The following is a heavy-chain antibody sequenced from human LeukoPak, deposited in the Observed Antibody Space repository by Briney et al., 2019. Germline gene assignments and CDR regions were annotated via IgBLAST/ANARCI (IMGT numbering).Heavy chain of an antibody. CDR2: IYHSGST. CDR3: ARDPTYYYDSSFDY. D-gene: IGHD3-22*01. CDR1: GYSISSGYY. V-gene: IGHV4-38-2*02. Sequence: KPSETLSLTCTVSGYSISSGYYWGWIRQPPGKGLEWIGSIYHSGSTYYNPSLKSRVTISVDTSKNQFSLKLSSVTAADSAVYYCARDPTYYYDSSFDYWGLGTLVTVSS. J-gene: IGHJ4*02.